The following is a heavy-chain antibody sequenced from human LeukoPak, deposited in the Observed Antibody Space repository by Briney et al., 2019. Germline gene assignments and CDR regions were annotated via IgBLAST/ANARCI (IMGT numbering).Heavy chain of an antibody. CDR1: GFTFSSYW. V-gene: IGHV3-7*01. CDR3: ARDLYRIVVVPHYFDY. CDR2: IKKDGSEK. J-gene: IGHJ4*02. Sequence: GGSLRLSCAASGFTFSSYWMSWVRQAPGKGLEWVANIKKDGSEKYYVDSVKDRFTISRDNAKNSLYLQMNSLRAEDTAVYYCARDLYRIVVVPHYFDYWGQGTLVTVSS. D-gene: IGHD3-22*01.